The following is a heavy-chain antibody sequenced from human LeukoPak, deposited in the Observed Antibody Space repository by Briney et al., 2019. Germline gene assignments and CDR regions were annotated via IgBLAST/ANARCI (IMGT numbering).Heavy chain of an antibody. CDR3: ARDGGTAMVTIRTFDP. D-gene: IGHD5-18*01. CDR1: GFTFSNYG. J-gene: IGHJ5*02. Sequence: GGSLRLSCAASGFTFSNYGMHWVRQAPGKGLEWVSSISSSSSYIYYADSVKGRFTISRDNAKNSLYLQMNSLRAEDTAVYYCARDGGTAMVTIRTFDPWGQGTLVTVSS. CDR2: ISSSSSYI. V-gene: IGHV3-21*01.